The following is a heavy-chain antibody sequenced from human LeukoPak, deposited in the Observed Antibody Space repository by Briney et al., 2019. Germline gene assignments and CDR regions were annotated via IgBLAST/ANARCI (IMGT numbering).Heavy chain of an antibody. D-gene: IGHD6-19*01. CDR2: IYTSGST. CDR1: GVSISSSTYY. CDR3: AKGAGPPWFDP. Sequence: PSETLSLTCTVSGVSISSSTYYWGWIRQPPGKGLEWIGRIYTSGSTNYNPSLKSRVTISVDTSKNQFSLKLSSVTAADTAVYYCAKGAGPPWFDPWGQGTLVTVSS. J-gene: IGHJ5*02. V-gene: IGHV4-61*02.